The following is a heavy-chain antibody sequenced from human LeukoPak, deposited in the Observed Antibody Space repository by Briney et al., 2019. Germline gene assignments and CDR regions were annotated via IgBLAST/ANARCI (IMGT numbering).Heavy chain of an antibody. V-gene: IGHV3-23*01. Sequence: GGSLRLSCVASGFTFSSYGMNWVRQAPGKVLEWVSSSAGSGGGGGTYYADSVKGRFTISSDSSKNTLFLHMNSLRVEDTAVYYCAKGTTGHCSGATCYPFDMWGQGTVVTVSS. J-gene: IGHJ3*02. D-gene: IGHD2-15*01. CDR2: SAGSGGGGGT. CDR1: GFTFSSYG. CDR3: AKGTTGHCSGATCYPFDM.